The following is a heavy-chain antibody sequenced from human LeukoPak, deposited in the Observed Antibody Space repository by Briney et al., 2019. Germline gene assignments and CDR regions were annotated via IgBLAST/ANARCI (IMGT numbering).Heavy chain of an antibody. D-gene: IGHD3-10*01. CDR1: GFTFSSYS. CDR2: ISSTSSYI. V-gene: IGHV3-21*01. J-gene: IGHJ4*02. CDR3: ARSVGSYYFFDY. Sequence: GGSLRLSCAASGFTFSSYSMNWVRQAPGKGLEWVSSISSTSSYIYYADSVKGRFTISRDNAKNSLYLQMNSLRAEDTAVYYCARSVGSYYFFDYWGQGTLLTVSS.